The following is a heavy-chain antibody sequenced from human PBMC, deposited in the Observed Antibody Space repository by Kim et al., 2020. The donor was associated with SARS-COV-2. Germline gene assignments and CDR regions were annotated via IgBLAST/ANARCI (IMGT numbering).Heavy chain of an antibody. Sequence: ASVKVSCKASGYTFTSYAMNWVRQAPGQGLELMGWINTNTGNPTYAQGFTGRFVFSLDTSVSTAYLQISSLKAEDTAVYYCARPFSSILTGYDYYYYMDVWGKGTTVTVSS. CDR3: ARPFSSILTGYDYYYYMDV. D-gene: IGHD3-9*01. V-gene: IGHV7-4-1*02. J-gene: IGHJ6*03. CDR1: GYTFTSYA. CDR2: INTNTGNP.